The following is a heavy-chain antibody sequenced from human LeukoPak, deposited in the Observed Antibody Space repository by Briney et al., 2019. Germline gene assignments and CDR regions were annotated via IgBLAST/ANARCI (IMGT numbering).Heavy chain of an antibody. CDR1: GFSLSNPRMG. CDR3: ARIWSITARPGHYYYMDV. J-gene: IGHJ6*03. CDR2: ILSYNAK. V-gene: IGHV2-26*01. D-gene: IGHD6-6*01. Sequence: SGPLLAQPTDILTLTCTVFGFSLSNPRMGVICIRQPPGKALEWLAHILSYNAKSYSTSLKRRLTIPKDTSNRQVGLTLNNMSPLDTATYFCARIWSITARPGHYYYMDVWGKGNTVTVSS.